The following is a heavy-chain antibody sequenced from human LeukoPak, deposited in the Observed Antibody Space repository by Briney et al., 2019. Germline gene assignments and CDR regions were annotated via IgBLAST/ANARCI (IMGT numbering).Heavy chain of an antibody. V-gene: IGHV4-4*07. J-gene: IGHJ4*02. Sequence: SETLSLTCTVSGGSIKNYFWTWIRQSAGGGLEWIGRIRAGNIYPSCTIAYNPPLNTPVTISSDRPRNQISPTLTTLTAPYTSVYYCGGGSGTHYVVYGGQGCLATVPS. D-gene: IGHD3-10*01. CDR2: IYPSCTI. CDR1: GGSIKNYF. CDR3: GGGSGTHYVVY.